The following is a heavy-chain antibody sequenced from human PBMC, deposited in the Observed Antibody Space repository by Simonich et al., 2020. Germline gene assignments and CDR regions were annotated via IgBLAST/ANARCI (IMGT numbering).Heavy chain of an antibody. Sequence: QVQLVQSGAEVKKPGASVKVSCKASGYTFTGYYMHWVRQAPGQGLEWMGWINPNRGGTNYAQKLQGRVTMTRDTSISTAYMELSRLRSDDTAVYYCARGALTGDYYYMDVWGKGTTVTVSS. CDR3: ARGALTGDYYYMDV. CDR1: GYTFTGYY. CDR2: INPNRGGT. D-gene: IGHD7-27*01. J-gene: IGHJ6*03. V-gene: IGHV1-2*02.